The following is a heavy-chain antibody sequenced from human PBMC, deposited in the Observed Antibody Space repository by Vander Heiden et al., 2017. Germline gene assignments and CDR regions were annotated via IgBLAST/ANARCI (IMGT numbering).Heavy chain of an antibody. J-gene: IGHJ4*02. CDR2: INSASAYI. D-gene: IGHD3-16*01. Sequence: EVQLVESGGGLVKPGGSLRLSCAASGFTFSDYSMNWVRRAPGKGLEWVSSINSASAYIYYADCVKGRFTISRDNAKNSLYLQMNSLRAEDTAVYYCTRRGTGGDSADYWGQGTLVTVSS. CDR3: TRRGTGGDSADY. V-gene: IGHV3-21*01. CDR1: GFTFSDYS.